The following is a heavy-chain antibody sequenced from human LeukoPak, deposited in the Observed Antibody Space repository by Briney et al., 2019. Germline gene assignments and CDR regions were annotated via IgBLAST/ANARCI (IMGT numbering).Heavy chain of an antibody. Sequence: GGSLRLSCAASGFTFSSYGMHWVRQAPGKGLEWVAVIWYDGSNKYYADSVEGRFTISRDNSKNTLYLQMNSLRAEDTAVYYCARSPSMIVVAPDYWGQGTLVTVSS. D-gene: IGHD3-22*01. CDR1: GFTFSSYG. CDR3: ARSPSMIVVAPDY. J-gene: IGHJ4*02. CDR2: IWYDGSNK. V-gene: IGHV3-33*08.